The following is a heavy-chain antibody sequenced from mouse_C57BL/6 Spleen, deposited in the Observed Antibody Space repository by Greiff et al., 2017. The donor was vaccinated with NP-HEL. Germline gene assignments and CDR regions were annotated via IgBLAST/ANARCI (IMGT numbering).Heavy chain of an antibody. J-gene: IGHJ2*01. CDR2: ISSGGSYT. V-gene: IGHV5-6*01. CDR3: ARGGGSYYFDY. CDR1: GFTFSSYG. Sequence: EVQRVESGGDLVKPGGSLKLSCAASGFTFSSYGMSWVRQTPDKRLEWVATISSGGSYTYYPDSVKGRFTISRDNAKNTLYLQMSSLKSEDTAMYYCARGGGSYYFDYWGQGTTLTVSS.